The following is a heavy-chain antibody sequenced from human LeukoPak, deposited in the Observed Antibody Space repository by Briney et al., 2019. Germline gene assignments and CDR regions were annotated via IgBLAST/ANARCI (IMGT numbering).Heavy chain of an antibody. J-gene: IGHJ4*02. CDR2: INWNGGST. V-gene: IGHV3-20*01. CDR3: ARVTIFGVVIRYFDY. Sequence: GGSLRLSCAASGFTFDDYGMSWVRQAPGKGLEWVPGINWNGGSTGYADSVKGRFTISRDNAKNSLYLQMNSLRAEDTALYHCARVTIFGVVIRYFDYWGQGTLVTVSS. CDR1: GFTFDDYG. D-gene: IGHD3-3*01.